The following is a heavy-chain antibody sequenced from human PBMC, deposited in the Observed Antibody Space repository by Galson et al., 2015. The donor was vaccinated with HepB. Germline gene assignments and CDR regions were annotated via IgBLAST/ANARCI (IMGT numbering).Heavy chain of an antibody. J-gene: IGHJ4*02. CDR3: ARVAASDYGDHAHFDY. Sequence: SLRLSCAASGFTFSDYYMSWIRQAPGKGLEWVSYISRSAIYTNYADSVKGRFTISRDNAKNSLHIQMNSLRAEDTAVYYCARVAASDYGDHAHFDYWGQGTLVTVSS. CDR2: ISRSAIYT. V-gene: IGHV3-11*06. D-gene: IGHD4-17*01. CDR1: GFTFSDYY.